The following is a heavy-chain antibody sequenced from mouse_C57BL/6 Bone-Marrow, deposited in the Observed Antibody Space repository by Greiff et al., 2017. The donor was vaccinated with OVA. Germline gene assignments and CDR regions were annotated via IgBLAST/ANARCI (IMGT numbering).Heavy chain of an antibody. V-gene: IGHV5-9-1*02. CDR3: TRLLDAMDD. Sequence: DVHLVESGEGLVQPGGSLKLSCAASGFTFSSYAMSWVRQTPEKRLEWVAYISSGGYYIYYADTVKGRFTISRDNARNTLYLQMSSLKSEDTAMYYCTRLLDAMDDWGQGTSVTVSS. CDR2: ISSGGYYI. D-gene: IGHD2-1*01. J-gene: IGHJ4*01. CDR1: GFTFSSYA.